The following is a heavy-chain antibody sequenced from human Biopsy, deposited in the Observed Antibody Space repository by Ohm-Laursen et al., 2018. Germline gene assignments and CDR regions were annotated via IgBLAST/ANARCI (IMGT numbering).Heavy chain of an antibody. D-gene: IGHD3-10*01. CDR1: DGSISNIINY. Sequence: TLSLTCTVTDGSISNIINYWGWIRQPLGKGLEWFGSIYHTGITDYNPSLKSRVTISVDTSNNQFSLKLSSLTAADTAVYYCARHSFGSGRDFWGQGTLVTVSS. V-gene: IGHV4-39*01. CDR3: ARHSFGSGRDF. J-gene: IGHJ4*02. CDR2: IYHTGIT.